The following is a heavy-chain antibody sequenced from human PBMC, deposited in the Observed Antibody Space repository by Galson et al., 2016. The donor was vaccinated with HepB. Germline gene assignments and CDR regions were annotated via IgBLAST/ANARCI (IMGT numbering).Heavy chain of an antibody. V-gene: IGHV4-59*01. CDR3: ARGPLLRYFD. Sequence: SEILSLTCSVSGTSISNDYWTWIRQPPGKGLEWIGYIYYSGSSDFSPSLKSRVAMSVDTSKNQVSLKLSSVTAADTAVYYCARGPLLRYFDWGQGTLVTVSS. J-gene: IGHJ4*02. CDR1: GTSISNDY. D-gene: IGHD3-9*01. CDR2: IYYSGSS.